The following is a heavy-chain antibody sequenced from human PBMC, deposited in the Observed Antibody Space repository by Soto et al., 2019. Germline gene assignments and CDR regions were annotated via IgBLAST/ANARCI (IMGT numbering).Heavy chain of an antibody. V-gene: IGHV4-59*01. CDR3: ARGDYDYVWGSYRYGYFQH. Sequence: SETLSLTCTVSGGSISSYYWSWIRQPPGKGLEWIGYIYYSGSTNYNPSLKSRVTISVDTSKNQFSLKLSSVTAADTAVYYCARGDYDYVWGSYRYGYFQHWGQGTLVTVSS. CDR1: GGSISSYY. D-gene: IGHD3-16*02. CDR2: IYYSGST. J-gene: IGHJ1*01.